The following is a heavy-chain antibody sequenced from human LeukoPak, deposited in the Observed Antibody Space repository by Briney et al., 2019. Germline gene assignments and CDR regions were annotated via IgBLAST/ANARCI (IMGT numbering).Heavy chain of an antibody. Sequence: PSETLSLTCAVYGGSFSGYYWSWIRQPPGKGLEWIGEINHSGSTNYNPSLKSRVTISVDTSKNQFSLKLSSVTAADTAVYYCARNSSGSLSNWFDPWGQGTLVTVSS. J-gene: IGHJ5*02. CDR3: ARNSSGSLSNWFDP. CDR2: INHSGST. V-gene: IGHV4-34*01. CDR1: GGSFSGYY. D-gene: IGHD6-19*01.